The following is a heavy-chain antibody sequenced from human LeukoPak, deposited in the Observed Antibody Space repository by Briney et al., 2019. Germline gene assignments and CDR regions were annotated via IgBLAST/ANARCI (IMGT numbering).Heavy chain of an antibody. CDR2: IYSGGST. V-gene: IGHV3-53*01. CDR3: ASGSGSYRTPYYYMDV. J-gene: IGHJ6*03. Sequence: GGSLRLSCVASGFTVSSNHMSWVRQAPGKGLEWVSVIYSGGSTYYADSVKGRFTISRDNSKNTLYLQMNSLRAEDTAVYYCASGSGSYRTPYYYMDVWGTGTTVTVSS. CDR1: GFTVSSNH. D-gene: IGHD3-10*01.